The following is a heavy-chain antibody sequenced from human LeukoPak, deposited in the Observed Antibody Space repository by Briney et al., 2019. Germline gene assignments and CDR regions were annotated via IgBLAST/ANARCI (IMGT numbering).Heavy chain of an antibody. CDR1: GFTFSSYA. Sequence: PGGSLRLSCAASGFTFSSYAMSWVRQAPGKGLEWVSAISGSGGSTYYADSVKGRFTISRDNSKNTLYLHMNSLRAEDTAVYYCAKVEDLITFGGVIVPIFDYWGQGTLVTVSS. J-gene: IGHJ4*02. CDR3: AKVEDLITFGGVIVPIFDY. CDR2: ISGSGGST. V-gene: IGHV3-23*01. D-gene: IGHD3-16*02.